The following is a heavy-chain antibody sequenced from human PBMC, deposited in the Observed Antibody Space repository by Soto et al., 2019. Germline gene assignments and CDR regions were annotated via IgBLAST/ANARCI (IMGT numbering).Heavy chain of an antibody. CDR2: INHRGSS. CDR3: AMYDNRNYIYGVEV. D-gene: IGHD1-7*01. Sequence: PSKTLSLTCAVNVVSLSGYYWSWIRHSPGKGLEWIGEINHRGSSDYNPSLKSRVTISIDASKNHVTLELTSVTAADTAVYYCAMYDNRNYIYGVEVWCQGTAVTVSS. V-gene: IGHV4-34*01. J-gene: IGHJ6*02. CDR1: VVSLSGYY.